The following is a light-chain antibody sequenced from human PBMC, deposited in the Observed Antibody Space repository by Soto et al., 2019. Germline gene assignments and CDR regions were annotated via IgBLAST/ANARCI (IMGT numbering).Light chain of an antibody. J-gene: IGKJ2*01. V-gene: IGKV1-5*01. CDR3: HQYNYLHT. CDR2: DVS. CDR1: QGISTY. Sequence: DIQMTQSPSSLSASLGDRVTISCRASQGISTYLAWYQQKPGKAPTLLISDVSRLESGVPSRFSGSRSGTEFTLTISGLQPDDFATYYCHQYNYLHTFGQGTKLEIK.